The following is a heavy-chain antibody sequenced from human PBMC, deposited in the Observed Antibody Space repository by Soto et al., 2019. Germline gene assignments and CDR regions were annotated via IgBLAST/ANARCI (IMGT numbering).Heavy chain of an antibody. V-gene: IGHV4-39*07. CDR2: IYHSGST. CDR1: NGSISSRSSY. CDR3: ARVYGDYEGPFDY. D-gene: IGHD4-17*01. Sequence: SETLSLTCIVSNGSISSRSSYWGWIRQTPGKGLEWIGSIYHSGSTNYNPSLKSRVTISVDKSKNQFSLKLSSVTAADTAVYYCARVYGDYEGPFDYWGQGTLVTVSS. J-gene: IGHJ4*02.